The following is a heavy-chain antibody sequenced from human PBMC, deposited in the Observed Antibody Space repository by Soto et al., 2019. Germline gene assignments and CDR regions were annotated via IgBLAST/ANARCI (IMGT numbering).Heavy chain of an antibody. Sequence: QVQLQESGPGLVKPSETLSLTCTVSGGSISSYYWSWIRQPPGKGLEWIGYIYYSGSTNYNPSLKRRVTISVDTSKNQFSLKLSSVTAADTAVYYCARRGYCSGGSCYYHYYMDVWGKGTTVTVSS. V-gene: IGHV4-59*08. J-gene: IGHJ6*03. CDR3: ARRGYCSGGSCYYHYYMDV. D-gene: IGHD2-15*01. CDR1: GGSISSYY. CDR2: IYYSGST.